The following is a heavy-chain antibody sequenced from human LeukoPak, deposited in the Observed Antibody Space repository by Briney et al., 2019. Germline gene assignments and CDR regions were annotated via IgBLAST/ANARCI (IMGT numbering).Heavy chain of an antibody. J-gene: IGHJ1*01. Sequence: LTGGSLRLSCAASGFTFSSYSMNWVRQSPDKGLKWVAVISYDGSNKYYADSVKGRFTISRDNSKNTLYLQMNSLRPEDTAVYYCAKGGSSGWLFYFRHWGQGTLVTVSS. V-gene: IGHV3-30*18. CDR2: ISYDGSNK. D-gene: IGHD6-19*01. CDR1: GFTFSSYS. CDR3: AKGGSSGWLFYFRH.